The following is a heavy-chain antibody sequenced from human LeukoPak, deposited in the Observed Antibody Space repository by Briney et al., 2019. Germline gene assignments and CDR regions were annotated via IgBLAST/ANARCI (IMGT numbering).Heavy chain of an antibody. J-gene: IGHJ6*02. Sequence: SETLSLTCTVSGGSISSYYWSWIRQPPGKGLEWIAYIYYSGSTNYNPSLESRVTISVDTSKNQFSLKLSSVTAADTAVYYCARGHSGSYSGDYYYGLDVWGQGTTVTVSS. V-gene: IGHV4-59*01. CDR1: GGSISSYY. D-gene: IGHD1-26*01. CDR2: IYYSGST. CDR3: ARGHSGSYSGDYYYGLDV.